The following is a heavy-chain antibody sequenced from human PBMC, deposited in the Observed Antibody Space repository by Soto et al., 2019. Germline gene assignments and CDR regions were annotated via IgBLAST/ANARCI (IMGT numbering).Heavy chain of an antibody. CDR1: GFTFSSYG. D-gene: IGHD2-21*02. CDR3: AKDPVTATLGDYYYGMDV. V-gene: IGHV3-30*18. CDR2: ISYDGSNK. J-gene: IGHJ6*02. Sequence: GGSLRLSCAASGFTFSSYGMHWVRQAPGKGLEWVAVISYDGSNKYYADSVKGRFTISRDNSKNTLYLQMNSLRAEDTAVYYCAKDPVTATLGDYYYGMDVWGQGTTVTVSS.